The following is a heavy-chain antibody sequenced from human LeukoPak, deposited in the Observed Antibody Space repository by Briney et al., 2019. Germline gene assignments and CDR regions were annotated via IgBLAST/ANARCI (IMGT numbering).Heavy chain of an antibody. Sequence: GGSLRLSCAASGLTFTNSDMYWVRQAPGKGLERVSSVSGSGGNTDYADSVKGPFTISRDNFKNTLSLQMNSLRAEDTAVYYCAKGSFTGAGFFDYWGQGTLVSVSS. CDR2: VSGSGGNT. CDR3: AKGSFTGAGFFDY. CDR1: GLTFTNSD. D-gene: IGHD6-13*01. J-gene: IGHJ4*02. V-gene: IGHV3-23*01.